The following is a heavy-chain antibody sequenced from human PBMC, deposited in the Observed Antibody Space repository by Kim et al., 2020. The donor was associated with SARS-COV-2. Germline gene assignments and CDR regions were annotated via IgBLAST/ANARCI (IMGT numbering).Heavy chain of an antibody. J-gene: IGHJ4*02. CDR3: ARARGYQLLWGPFDY. CDR1: GGTFSSYA. D-gene: IGHD2-2*01. CDR2: IIPIFGTA. V-gene: IGHV1-69*13. Sequence: SVKVSCKASGGTFSSYAISWVRQAPGQGLEWMGGIIPIFGTANYAQKFQGRVTITADESTSTAYMELSSLRSEDTAVYYCARARGYQLLWGPFDYWGQGTLVTVSS.